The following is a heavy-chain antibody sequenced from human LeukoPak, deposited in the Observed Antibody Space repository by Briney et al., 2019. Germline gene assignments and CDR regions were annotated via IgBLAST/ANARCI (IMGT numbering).Heavy chain of an antibody. CDR3: ARVPHYYDSSGYIDY. D-gene: IGHD3-22*01. CDR2: ISAYNGNT. Sequence: ASVKVSRKASGYTFTSYGISWVRQAPGQGLEWMGWISAYNGNTNYAQKLQGRVTMTTDTSTSTAYMELRSLRSDDTAVYYCARVPHYYDSSGYIDYWGQGTLVTVSS. V-gene: IGHV1-18*01. J-gene: IGHJ4*02. CDR1: GYTFTSYG.